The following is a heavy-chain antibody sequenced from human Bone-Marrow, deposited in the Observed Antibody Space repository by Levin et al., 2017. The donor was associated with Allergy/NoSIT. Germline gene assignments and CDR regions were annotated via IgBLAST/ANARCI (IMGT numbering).Heavy chain of an antibody. CDR3: AKARYSGYDYGVYYYYMDV. V-gene: IGHV3-23*01. Sequence: TGGSLRLSCAASGFTFSSYAMSWVRQAPGKGLEWVSVISGSGGSTYYADSVKGRFSLSRDNSKYTLYLEMDSLRAEDTAVYYCAKARYSGYDYGVYYYYMDVWGKGTTVTVSS. CDR1: GFTFSSYA. J-gene: IGHJ6*03. D-gene: IGHD5-12*01. CDR2: ISGSGGST.